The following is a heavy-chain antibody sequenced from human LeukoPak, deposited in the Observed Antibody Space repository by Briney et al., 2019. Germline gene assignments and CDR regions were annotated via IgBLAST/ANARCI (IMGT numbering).Heavy chain of an antibody. D-gene: IGHD3-16*01. Sequence: ASVKVSCKASGYTFISNGISWVRQAPGQGLEWMGYISGYNGNTNYARKGQGRVTMTTDTSTNTAYIEVRSLRSDDTADYYCARDFRELRGGYGMDVWRQGTTVTVSS. V-gene: IGHV1-18*01. CDR2: ISGYNGNT. J-gene: IGHJ6*02. CDR1: GYTFISNG. CDR3: ARDFRELRGGYGMDV.